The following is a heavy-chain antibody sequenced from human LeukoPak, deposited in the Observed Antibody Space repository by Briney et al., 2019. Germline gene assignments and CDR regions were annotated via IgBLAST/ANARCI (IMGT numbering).Heavy chain of an antibody. CDR2: MNPNSGNT. CDR3: ARGLMTTVTTFPH. V-gene: IGHV1-8*01. D-gene: IGHD4-17*01. J-gene: IGHJ1*01. Sequence: ASVKVSCKASEYTFTSYDINWVRQATGQGLEWMGWMNPNSGNTGYAQKFQGRVTMTRNTSISTAYMELSSLRSEDTAVYYCARGLMTTVTTFPHWGQGTLVTVSS. CDR1: EYTFTSYD.